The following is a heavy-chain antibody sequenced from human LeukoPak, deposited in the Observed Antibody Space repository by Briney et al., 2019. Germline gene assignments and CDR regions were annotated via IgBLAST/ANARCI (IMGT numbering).Heavy chain of an antibody. Sequence: QPGGSLRLSCAASGFTFSSYGMHWVRQAPGKGLDWVAFIHHDGSNKYYADSVRGRFTISRDNSKNTLYLQMNSLRAEDTAVYYCARIPRHYGSGSYGAFDIWGQGTMVTVSS. CDR2: IHHDGSNK. V-gene: IGHV3-30*02. CDR3: ARIPRHYGSGSYGAFDI. J-gene: IGHJ3*02. D-gene: IGHD3-10*01. CDR1: GFTFSSYG.